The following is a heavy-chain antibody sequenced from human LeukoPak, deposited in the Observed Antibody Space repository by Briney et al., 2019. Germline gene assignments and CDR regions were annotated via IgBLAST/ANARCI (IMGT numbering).Heavy chain of an antibody. CDR1: GFTFSSYA. CDR2: LSGSGGNT. J-gene: IGHJ4*02. CDR3: ARSGYCSSTSCYDGEDY. Sequence: GGSLRLSCAASGFTFSSYAMSWVRQAPGKGLEWVSGLSGSGGNTIYADSVKGRFTISRDNSKNTMFLQMNSLRAEDTAVYYCARSGYCSSTSCYDGEDYWGQGTLVTVSS. V-gene: IGHV3-23*01. D-gene: IGHD2-2*01.